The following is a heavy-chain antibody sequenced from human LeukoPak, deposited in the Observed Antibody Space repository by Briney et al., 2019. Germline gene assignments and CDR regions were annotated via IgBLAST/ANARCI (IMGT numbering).Heavy chain of an antibody. J-gene: IGHJ4*02. D-gene: IGHD3-3*01. CDR3: AKASYYDFWSGYPPHFDY. CDR2: ISSSGSTI. Sequence: GGSLRLSCAASGFTFSSYEMNWVRQAPGKGLEWVSYISSSGSTIYYADSVKGRFTISRDNSKNTLYLQMNSLRAEDTAVYYCAKASYYDFWSGYPPHFDYWGQGTLVTVSS. CDR1: GFTFSSYE. V-gene: IGHV3-48*03.